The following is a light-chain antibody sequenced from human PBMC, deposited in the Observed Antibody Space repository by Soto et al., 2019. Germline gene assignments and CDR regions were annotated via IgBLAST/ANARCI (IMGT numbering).Light chain of an antibody. CDR1: QGIRND. V-gene: IGKV1-6*01. Sequence: AIQMTQSPSSLSASVGDRVTITCRASQGIRNDLGWYQQKAGKAPKVLIYGASSLQSGVPSRFSGSGSGTDSTLTISSLQPEDFATYYCLQDFSYPRTFGQGTKLEIK. CDR2: GAS. J-gene: IGKJ2*01. CDR3: LQDFSYPRT.